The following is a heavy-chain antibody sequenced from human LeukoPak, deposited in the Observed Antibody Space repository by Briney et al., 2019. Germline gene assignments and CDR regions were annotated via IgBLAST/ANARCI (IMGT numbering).Heavy chain of an antibody. V-gene: IGHV3-30*04. CDR2: ISYDGSNK. Sequence: GSLRLSCAASGFTFSSYAMHWVRQAPGKGLEWVAVISYDGSNKDYADSVKGRFTISRDNSNNTLYVQMNSLRSEDTAVYYCARDLPPFCSGGSCYAYFDNWGQGTLVTVSS. J-gene: IGHJ4*02. CDR1: GFTFSSYA. CDR3: ARDLPPFCSGGSCYAYFDN. D-gene: IGHD2-15*01.